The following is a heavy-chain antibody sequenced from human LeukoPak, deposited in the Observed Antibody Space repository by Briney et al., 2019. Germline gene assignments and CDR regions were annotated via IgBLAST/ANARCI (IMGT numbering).Heavy chain of an antibody. J-gene: IGHJ3*02. Sequence: TGGSLRLSCAASGFTFSSYAVSWVRQAPGKGLEWVSITSASGARTYYADSVKGRFTISRDNSKNTLYLQMNSLRAEDTAIYYCAKAGGNYSLGAFDIWGQGTMVTVSS. CDR1: GFTFSSYA. CDR2: TSASGART. D-gene: IGHD1-26*01. V-gene: IGHV3-23*01. CDR3: AKAGGNYSLGAFDI.